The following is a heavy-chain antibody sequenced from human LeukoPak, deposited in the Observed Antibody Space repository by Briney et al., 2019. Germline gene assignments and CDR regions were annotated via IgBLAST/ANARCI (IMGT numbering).Heavy chain of an antibody. D-gene: IGHD3-9*01. J-gene: IGHJ6*02. V-gene: IGHV1-69*13. CDR1: GGTFSSYA. CDR2: IIPIFGTA. CDR3: ARAPPYDILTGYYYYYGMDV. Sequence: ASVKVSCKASGGTFSSYAISWVRQAPGQGLEWMGGIIPIFGTANYAQKFQGRVTITADESMSTAYMELSSLRSEDTAVYYCARAPPYDILTGYYYYYGMDVWGQGTTVTVSS.